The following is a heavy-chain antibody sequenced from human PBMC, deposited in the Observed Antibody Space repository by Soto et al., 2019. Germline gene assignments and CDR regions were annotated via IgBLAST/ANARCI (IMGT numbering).Heavy chain of an antibody. J-gene: IGHJ6*02. CDR1: GGTFSSYA. D-gene: IGHD4-17*01. Sequence: QVQLVQSGAEVKKPGSSVKVFCKASGGTFSSYAISWVRQAPGQGLEWMGGIIPIFGTANYAQKFQGRVTITADESTSTAYMELSSLRSEDTAVYYCASITHDYGDYYYYYGMDVWGQGTTVTVSS. CDR3: ASITHDYGDYYYYYGMDV. CDR2: IIPIFGTA. V-gene: IGHV1-69*01.